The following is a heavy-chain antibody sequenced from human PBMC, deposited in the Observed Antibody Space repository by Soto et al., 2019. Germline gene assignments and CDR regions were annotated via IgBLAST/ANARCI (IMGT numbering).Heavy chain of an antibody. CDR2: IKRDGSEK. D-gene: IGHD2-21*01. CDR3: ASARHIGP. V-gene: IGHV3-7*01. J-gene: IGHJ5*02. Sequence: PGGSLRLSCAASGFTFSSYWMSWVRQAPGKGLEWVANIKRDGSEKNYVDSVKGRFTISRDNAKNSLYLQMNSLRADDTAVYYCASARHIGPWGQGTLVTVSS. CDR1: GFTFSSYW.